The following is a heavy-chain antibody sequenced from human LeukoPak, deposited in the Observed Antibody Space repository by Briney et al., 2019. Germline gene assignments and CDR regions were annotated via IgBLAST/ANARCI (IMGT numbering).Heavy chain of an antibody. V-gene: IGHV4-39*02. Sequence: SETLSLTCTISGGSISSSSYYWGWIRQPPGKGLEWIGNIYYSGRTYYNPSLESRVTISVDTSKNDFSLKLSSVTAADTAVYYCARLYYYDSSGPPLWGQGTMVAVSS. CDR1: GGSISSSSYY. CDR2: IYYSGRT. CDR3: ARLYYYDSSGPPL. J-gene: IGHJ4*02. D-gene: IGHD3-22*01.